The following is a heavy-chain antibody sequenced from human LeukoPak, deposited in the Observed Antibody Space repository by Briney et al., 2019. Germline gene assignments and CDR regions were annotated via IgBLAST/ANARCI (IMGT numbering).Heavy chain of an antibody. CDR2: IYHSGST. J-gene: IGHJ4*02. CDR1: GYSISSGYY. Sequence: PSETLSLTCTVSGYSISSGYYWGWIRQPPGKGLEWIGSIYHSGSTYYNPSLKSRVTISVDTSKNQFSLKLSSVTAADTAVYYCARGSSSSPWVGDYWGQGTLVTVSS. D-gene: IGHD6-6*01. V-gene: IGHV4-38-2*02. CDR3: ARGSSSSPWVGDY.